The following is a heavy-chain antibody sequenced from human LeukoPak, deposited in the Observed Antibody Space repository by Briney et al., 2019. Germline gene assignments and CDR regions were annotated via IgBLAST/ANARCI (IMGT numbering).Heavy chain of an antibody. Sequence: GGSLRLSCVVSGFTFTEYWMSWVRQAPGKGLEWLANIKTDGSEKYYVDSVKGRFTISRDNAKTSLYLQMNSLRAEDTAVYYCVRDGYTGSYYDYWGQGTLVTVS. D-gene: IGHD1-26*01. J-gene: IGHJ4*02. CDR1: GFTFTEYW. CDR3: VRDGYTGSYYDY. V-gene: IGHV3-7*05. CDR2: IKTDGSEK.